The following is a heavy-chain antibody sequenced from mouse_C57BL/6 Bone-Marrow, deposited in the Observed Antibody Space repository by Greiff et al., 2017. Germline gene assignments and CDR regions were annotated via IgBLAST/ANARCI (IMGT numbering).Heavy chain of an antibody. V-gene: IGHV1-61*01. CDR1: GYTFTSYW. CDR3: ARGGLRRIAY. Sequence: QVHVKQPGAELVRPGSSVKLSCKASGYTFTSYWMDWVKQRPGQGLEWIGNIYPSDSETQYNQKFKDKATLTVDKSSSTAYMQLSSLTSEDSAVYYCARGGLRRIAYWGQGTLVTVSA. D-gene: IGHD2-4*01. J-gene: IGHJ3*01. CDR2: IYPSDSET.